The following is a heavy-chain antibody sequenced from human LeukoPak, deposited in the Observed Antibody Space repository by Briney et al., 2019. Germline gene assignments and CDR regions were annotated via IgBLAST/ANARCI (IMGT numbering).Heavy chain of an antibody. CDR1: GFTFSDYY. J-gene: IGHJ5*02. V-gene: IGHV3-11*04. D-gene: IGHD3-3*01. CDR2: ISSSGSTI. Sequence: PGGSLRLSCAASGFTFSDYYMSWLRQAPGQGLEWVSYISSSGSTIYYADSVKGRFTISRDNAKNSLYLQMNSLRAEDTAVYYCARDGTYDFWSGYYNWFDPWGQGTLVTVSS. CDR3: ARDGTYDFWSGYYNWFDP.